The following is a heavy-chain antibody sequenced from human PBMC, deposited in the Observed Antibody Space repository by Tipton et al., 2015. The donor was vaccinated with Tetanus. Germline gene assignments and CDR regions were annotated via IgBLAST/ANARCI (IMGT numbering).Heavy chain of an antibody. Sequence: TLSLTCSVSDGSSRNYYWSWIRQPPGKGLEWIGSIYSSGSANYNPPLRSRVTISVAASKDRFSLKMISVTPADTAVYYCAGSQSWFAFDIWGQGTIVTVSS. J-gene: IGHJ3*02. CDR1: DGSSRNYY. D-gene: IGHD3-10*01. CDR2: IYSSGSA. CDR3: AGSQSWFAFDI. V-gene: IGHV4-59*01.